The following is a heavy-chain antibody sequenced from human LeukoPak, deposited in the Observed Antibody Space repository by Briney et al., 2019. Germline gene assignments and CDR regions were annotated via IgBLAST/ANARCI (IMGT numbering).Heavy chain of an antibody. D-gene: IGHD3-10*01. Sequence: GGSLRLSCAASGFTFSSYSMNWVRQAPGKGLEWVSYIGSSSSTIYYADSVKGRFTISRDNAKNSLYLQMNSLRAEDTAVYYCARKYYYGSGSQYYMDVWGKGTTVTVSS. V-gene: IGHV3-48*01. CDR3: ARKYYYGSGSQYYMDV. J-gene: IGHJ6*03. CDR1: GFTFSSYS. CDR2: IGSSSSTI.